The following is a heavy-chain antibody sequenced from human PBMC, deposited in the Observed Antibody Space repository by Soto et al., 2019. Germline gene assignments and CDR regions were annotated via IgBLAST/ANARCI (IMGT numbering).Heavy chain of an antibody. D-gene: IGHD1-26*01. CDR3: ARVYRGSYSDS. CDR1: GGSIRSNNW. CDR2: IFHSGST. Sequence: QVQLQESGPGLVKPSGTLSLTCAVSGGSIRSNNWWSWVRQPPGKGLEWIGEIFHSGSTNSNPSLKSRVTISADKSKNQFSLKLSSVTAADTAVYDCARVYRGSYSDSWGQGTLVTVSS. V-gene: IGHV4-4*02. J-gene: IGHJ4*02.